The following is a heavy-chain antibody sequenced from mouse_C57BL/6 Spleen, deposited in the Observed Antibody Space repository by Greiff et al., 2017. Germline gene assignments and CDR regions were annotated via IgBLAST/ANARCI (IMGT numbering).Heavy chain of an antibody. CDR1: GYTFTDHT. CDR2: IYPRDGST. CDR3: ARPLAYYSNYEGFAY. Sequence: VKPGASVKISCKVSGYTFTDHTIHWMKQRPEQGLEWIGYIYPRDGSTKYNEKFKGKATLTADKSSSTAYMQLNSLTSEDSAVYFCARPLAYYSNYEGFAYWGQGTLVTVSA. D-gene: IGHD2-5*01. J-gene: IGHJ3*01. V-gene: IGHV1-78*01.